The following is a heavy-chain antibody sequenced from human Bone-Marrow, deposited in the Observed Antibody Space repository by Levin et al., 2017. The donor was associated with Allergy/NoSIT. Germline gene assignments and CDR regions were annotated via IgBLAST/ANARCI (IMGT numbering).Heavy chain of an antibody. CDR3: AREDIAMAVDYVDK. V-gene: IGHV3-30*04. D-gene: IGHD6-19*01. CDR1: GFTFSRYA. Sequence: LSLTCAASGFTFSRYAMHWVRQAPGKGLEWVAIISYEGSNIEYADSVKGRFTISRDNSKNTMYLEMNSVRPEDTAVYYCAREDIAMAVDYVDKWGQGTLVTVSS. J-gene: IGHJ4*02. CDR2: ISYEGSNI.